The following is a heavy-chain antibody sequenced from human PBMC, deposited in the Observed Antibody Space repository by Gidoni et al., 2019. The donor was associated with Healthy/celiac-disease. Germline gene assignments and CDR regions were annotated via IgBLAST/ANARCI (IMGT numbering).Heavy chain of an antibody. CDR3: ACLLGSRWRAYFDY. D-gene: IGHD6-13*01. Sequence: GFTFSSYEMNWVRQAPGKGLEWVSYISSSGSTIYYADSVKGGFTISRDDAKNALYLQKNSLRAEDTAVYYCACLLGSRWRAYFDYWGQGTLVTVSS. V-gene: IGHV3-48*03. CDR1: GFTFSSYE. J-gene: IGHJ4*02. CDR2: ISSSGSTI.